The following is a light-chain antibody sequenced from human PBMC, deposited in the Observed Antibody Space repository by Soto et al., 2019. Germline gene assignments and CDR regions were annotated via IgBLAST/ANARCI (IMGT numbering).Light chain of an antibody. V-gene: IGLV4-60*03. CDR1: SGHSTYV. CDR3: ETWDGNSWV. J-gene: IGLJ3*02. Sequence: QLVLTQSSSASASLGSSVKLTCTLSSGHSTYVIAWHQQQSGKAPRYLMKVEGSGSYNKGSGVPDRFSGSSSGADRYLTISNVQSEDEADYYCETWDGNSWVFGGGTKLTVL. CDR2: VEGSGSY.